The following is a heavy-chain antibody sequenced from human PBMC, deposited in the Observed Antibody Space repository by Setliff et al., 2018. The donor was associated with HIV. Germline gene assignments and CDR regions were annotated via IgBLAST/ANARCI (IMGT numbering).Heavy chain of an antibody. D-gene: IGHD2-21*01. CDR2: VYMSGKT. CDR1: GVSIDKNY. V-gene: IGHV4-4*07. Sequence: SETLSLTCTVSGVSIDKNYWSWVRRPPGKGLEWIGRVYMSGKTNYSPSLKSRVTMSADTSKNQVSLKLTSVTAADTAVYYCAKDAGVTWGLFRDYTDAWGNGNTVTVSS. J-gene: IGHJ6*04. CDR3: AKDAGVTWGLFRDYTDA.